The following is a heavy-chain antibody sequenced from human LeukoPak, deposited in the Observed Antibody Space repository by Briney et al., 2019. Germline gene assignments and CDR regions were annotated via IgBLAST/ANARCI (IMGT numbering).Heavy chain of an antibody. CDR1: GFTFSSYA. J-gene: IGHJ4*02. Sequence: PGGSLRLSCAASGFTFSSYAMSWVRQAPGKGLEWVSAISGSGGSTYYADSVKGQFTISRDNSKNTLYLQMNSLRAEDTAVYYCAKSLRITMIVVVPFDYWGQGTLVTVSS. CDR3: AKSLRITMIVVVPFDY. D-gene: IGHD3-22*01. V-gene: IGHV3-23*01. CDR2: ISGSGGST.